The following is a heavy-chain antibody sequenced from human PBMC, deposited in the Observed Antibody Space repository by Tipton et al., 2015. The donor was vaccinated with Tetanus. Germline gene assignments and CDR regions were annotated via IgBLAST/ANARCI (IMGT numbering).Heavy chain of an antibody. Sequence: TLSLTCTVSGASISSSYWSWIRQPPGKGLEWIGSIYYNGGTNSNPSLKSRVAISVDTSRNQFSLRLTSVTAADTALYYCARVRRGCSGGGCYSSFDPWGQGSLVIVSS. CDR1: GASISSSY. CDR2: IYYNGGT. J-gene: IGHJ5*02. CDR3: ARVRRGCSGGGCYSSFDP. D-gene: IGHD2-15*01. V-gene: IGHV4-59*01.